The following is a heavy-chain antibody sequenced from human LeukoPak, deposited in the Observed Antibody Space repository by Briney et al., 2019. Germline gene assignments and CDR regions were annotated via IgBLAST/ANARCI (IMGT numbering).Heavy chain of an antibody. D-gene: IGHD3-22*01. V-gene: IGHV3-30-3*01. Sequence: PGGSLRLSCAASGFTFSSYAMHWVRQTPGKGLDWVAVISYDGGNKYYADSVQGRSTISRDNSKNTLYLQMNGLKPEDTAVYYCASVSPYDNTGYDMTHASDIWGQGTMVTVSS. CDR2: ISYDGGNK. CDR1: GFTFSSYA. CDR3: ASVSPYDNTGYDMTHASDI. J-gene: IGHJ3*02.